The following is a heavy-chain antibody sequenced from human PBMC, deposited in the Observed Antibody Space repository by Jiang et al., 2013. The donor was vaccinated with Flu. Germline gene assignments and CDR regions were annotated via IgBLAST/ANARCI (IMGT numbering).Heavy chain of an antibody. CDR1: GFTFSSYA. J-gene: IGHJ4*02. CDR3: ARVSSSWSGDY. V-gene: IGHV3-30*01. CDR2: ISYDGSNK. D-gene: IGHD6-13*01. Sequence: VQLLESGGGVVQPGRSLRLSCAASGFTFSSYAMHWVRQAPGKGLEWVAVISYDGSNKYYADSVKGRFTISGDNSKNTLYLQMNSLRAEDTAVYYCARVSSSWSGDYWGQGTLVT.